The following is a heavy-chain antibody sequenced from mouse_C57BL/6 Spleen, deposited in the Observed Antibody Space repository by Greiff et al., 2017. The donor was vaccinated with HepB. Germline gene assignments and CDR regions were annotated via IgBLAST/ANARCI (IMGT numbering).Heavy chain of an antibody. Sequence: VHLVESGTELVKPGASVKLSCKASGYTFTSYWMHWVKQRPGQGLEWIGNINPSNGGTNYNEKFKSKATLTVDKSSSTAYMQLSSLTSEDSAVYYCARSSMVTTGDYAMDYWGQGTSVTVSS. V-gene: IGHV1-53*01. J-gene: IGHJ4*01. CDR2: INPSNGGT. CDR3: ARSSMVTTGDYAMDY. D-gene: IGHD2-2*01. CDR1: GYTFTSYW.